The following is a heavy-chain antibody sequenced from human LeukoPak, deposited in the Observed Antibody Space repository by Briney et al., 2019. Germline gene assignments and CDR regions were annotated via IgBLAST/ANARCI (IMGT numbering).Heavy chain of an antibody. CDR2: IIPIFGTA. CDR1: GSTFSSYA. CDR3: ARATAGYCSSTTCYGRGNWFDP. J-gene: IGHJ5*02. V-gene: IGHV1-69*05. D-gene: IGHD2-2*01. Sequence: ASVKVSCKASGSTFSSYAISWVRQAPGQGLEWMGRIIPIFGTANYAQKFQGRVTITTDESTSTAYMELSSLRFEDTAVYYCARATAGYCSSTTCYGRGNWFDPWGQGTLVTVSS.